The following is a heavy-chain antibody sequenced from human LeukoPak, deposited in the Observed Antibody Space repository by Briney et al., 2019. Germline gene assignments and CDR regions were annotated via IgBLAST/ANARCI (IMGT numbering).Heavy chain of an antibody. CDR3: ARRVGRDGYNYYFDY. CDR1: GFTFDDYG. Sequence: GGSLRLSCAASGFTFDDYGMSWVRQAPGKGLEWVSGINWNGGSTGYADSVKGRFTISRDNAKNSLYLQMNSLRAEDTALYYCARRVGRDGYNYYFDYWGQGTLVTVSS. J-gene: IGHJ4*02. V-gene: IGHV3-20*04. CDR2: INWNGGST. D-gene: IGHD5-24*01.